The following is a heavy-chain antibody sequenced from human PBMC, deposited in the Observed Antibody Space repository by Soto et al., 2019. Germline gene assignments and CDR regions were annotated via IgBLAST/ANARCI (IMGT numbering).Heavy chain of an antibody. CDR3: ARGPYCGDECYFAC. CDR1: GGSISSYY. CDR2: IYNSGTT. J-gene: IGHJ4*02. V-gene: IGHV4-4*07. Sequence: SETLSLTCSVFGGSISSYYWSWIRQPAGKGLEWIGRIYNSGTTNYNPSLESRVTMSVDPSKNQISLKLSSATAADTAIYYCARGPYCGDECYFACWGQGTLVTVSS. D-gene: IGHD2-21*01.